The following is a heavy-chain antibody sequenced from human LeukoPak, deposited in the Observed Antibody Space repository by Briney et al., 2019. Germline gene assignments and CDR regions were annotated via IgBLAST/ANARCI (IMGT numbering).Heavy chain of an antibody. V-gene: IGHV3-23*01. D-gene: IGHD3-22*01. Sequence: GGSLRLSCAASEFTFSSYAMSWVRQAPGKGLEWVSGISGSGDTTYYADSVKGRFTISRVNSKNTLFLQMNSLRAEDTAVYYCAKTRGWSYYYDSSGYQNPAQFDYWGQGVLVTVSS. CDR1: EFTFSSYA. CDR2: ISGSGDTT. CDR3: AKTRGWSYYYDSSGYQNPAQFDY. J-gene: IGHJ4*02.